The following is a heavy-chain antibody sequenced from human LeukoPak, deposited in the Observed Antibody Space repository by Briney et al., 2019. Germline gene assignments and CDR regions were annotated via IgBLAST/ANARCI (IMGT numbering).Heavy chain of an antibody. CDR1: GYSLSTGYY. CDR3: ARAPSSIAARPKVYYYYYMDV. Sequence: PSETLSLTCTVSGYSLSTGYYWGWIGPPPGKGLEWIGRIYPSGSTYYNPSLKSRVTISVDTSKNQFSLKLSSVTAADTAVYYCARAPSSIAARPKVYYYYYMDVWGKGTTVTVSS. D-gene: IGHD6-6*01. CDR2: IYPSGST. V-gene: IGHV4-38-2*02. J-gene: IGHJ6*03.